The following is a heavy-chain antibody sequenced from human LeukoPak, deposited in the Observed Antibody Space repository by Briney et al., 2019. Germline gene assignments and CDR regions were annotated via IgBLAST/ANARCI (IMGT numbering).Heavy chain of an antibody. CDR2: IYTSGST. D-gene: IGHD3-3*01. J-gene: IGHJ4*02. CDR3: ARESKYYDFWSGYYTFDY. CDR1: GGSISSGSYY. V-gene: IGHV4-61*02. Sequence: SETLSLTCTVSGGSISSGSYYWSWIRQPAGKGLEWIGRIYTSGSTNYNPSLKSRVTISVDTSKNQFSLKLSSVTAADTAVYYCARESKYYDFWSGYYTFDYWGQGTLVTVSS.